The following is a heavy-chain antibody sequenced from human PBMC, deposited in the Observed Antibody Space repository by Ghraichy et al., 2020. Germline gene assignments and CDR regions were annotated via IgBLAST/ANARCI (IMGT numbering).Heavy chain of an antibody. CDR1: GFTFSSQW. CDR3: TRSYFFGSGRYALDY. J-gene: IGHJ4*02. Sequence: GESLNISCAASGFTFSSQWMHWVRQVPGKGLVWVARSSGDGSIARYADSVRGRFTVSRDNAKNTLYLQMHSLRAEDTAIYHCTRSYFFGSGRYALDYWGQGALVTVSS. CDR2: SSGDGSIA. V-gene: IGHV3-74*01. D-gene: IGHD3-10*01.